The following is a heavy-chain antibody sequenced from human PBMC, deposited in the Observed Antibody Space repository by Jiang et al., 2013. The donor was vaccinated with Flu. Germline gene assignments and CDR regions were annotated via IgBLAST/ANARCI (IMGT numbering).Heavy chain of an antibody. CDR1: GGTFSSYA. V-gene: IGHV1-69*01. CDR2: IIPIFGTA. D-gene: IGHD5-24*01. CDR3: ASFLNRRDGYKSPGTYYYFDY. J-gene: IGHJ4*02. Sequence: GAEVKKPGSSVKVSCKASGGTFSSYAISWVRQAPGQGLEWMGGIIPIFGTANYAQKFQGRVTITADESTSTAYMELSSLRSEDTAVYYCASFLNRRDGYKSPGTYYYFDYWGQGTLVTVSS.